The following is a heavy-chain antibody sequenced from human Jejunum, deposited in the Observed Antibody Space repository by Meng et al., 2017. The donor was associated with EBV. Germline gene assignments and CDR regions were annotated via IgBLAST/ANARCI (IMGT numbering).Heavy chain of an antibody. J-gene: IGHJ4*02. Sequence: EVQLLESGGGLVQPGGSLRLSCVASGFTFINCAMSWVRQAPGKGLEWVSSIGGTSDNDNTYYADSVKGRFTVSRDNFKTTLYLQMNSLRAEDTAVYYCAKARDGNMDMIFYYWGQGTLVTVSS. CDR3: AKARDGNMDMIFYY. V-gene: IGHV3-23*01. D-gene: IGHD2-2*03. CDR1: GFTFINCA. CDR2: IGGTSDNDNT.